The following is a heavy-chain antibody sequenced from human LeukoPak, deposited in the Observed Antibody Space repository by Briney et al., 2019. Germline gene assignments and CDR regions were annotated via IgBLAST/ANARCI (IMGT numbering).Heavy chain of an antibody. CDR2: KKKDGSEK. D-gene: IGHD3-9*01. CDR1: GFSLSRLW. V-gene: IGHV3-7*03. Sequence: GGSLRLSCVASGFSLSRLWMNWVRQAPGSGLARVASKKKDGSEKYYVNSVKARFSNARYNAKNSLYLEMNSLRAEDTAVYYCARDRGLRYFDSFDYWGQGALVTVSS. CDR3: ARDRGLRYFDSFDY. J-gene: IGHJ4*02.